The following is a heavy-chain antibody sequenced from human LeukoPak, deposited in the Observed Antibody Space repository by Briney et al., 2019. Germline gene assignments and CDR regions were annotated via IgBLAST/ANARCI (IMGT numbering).Heavy chain of an antibody. Sequence: PSETLSLTCTVSGYSISNGYYWGWIRQSPGKGLEWIGNIYLRGSTYYNPSLRSRVTISADTSKNQFALKLSSVTAADTAVYYCARVAYHDTTGYYYNFDYWGQGTLVTVSS. CDR3: ARVAYHDTTGYYYNFDY. J-gene: IGHJ4*02. CDR1: GYSISNGYY. D-gene: IGHD3-22*01. CDR2: IYLRGST. V-gene: IGHV4-38-2*02.